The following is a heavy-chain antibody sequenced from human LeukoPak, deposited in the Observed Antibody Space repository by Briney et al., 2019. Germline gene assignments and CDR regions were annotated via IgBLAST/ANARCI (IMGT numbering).Heavy chain of an antibody. CDR3: ARDPQGPPLPLHYYYAMDV. CDR2: IKEDGSQK. Sequence: GALLLSCATSGFTFSSHWMSWVRQAPGKGLEWVANIKEDGSQKNYVGSVKGRFTISRDNARNSLYLQMNSLRAEDTAIYYCARDPQGPPLPLHYYYAMDVWGQGTTVTVSS. CDR1: GFTFSSHW. J-gene: IGHJ6*02. V-gene: IGHV3-7*03.